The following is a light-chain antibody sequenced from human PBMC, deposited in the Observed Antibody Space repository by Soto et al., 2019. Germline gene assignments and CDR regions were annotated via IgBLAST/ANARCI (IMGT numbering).Light chain of an antibody. CDR2: EDS. Sequence: SYELTQPPSVSVAPGQTARITCGGNDIGSKSVHWYQQKPGQAPELVVYEDSDRPSGIPERFSGSNSGNTATLTISRVEAGDEADYYCVSWDSSLSADVFGTGTKVTVL. CDR1: DIGSKS. CDR3: VSWDSSLSADV. J-gene: IGLJ1*01. V-gene: IGLV3-21*02.